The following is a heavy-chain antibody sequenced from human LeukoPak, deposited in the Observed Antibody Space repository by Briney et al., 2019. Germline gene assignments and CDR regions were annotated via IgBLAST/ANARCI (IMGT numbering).Heavy chain of an antibody. CDR3: TSTLQY. CDR1: GFTFGNAW. CDR2: IKRKTDGGTT. Sequence: KPGGSLRLSCAASGFTFGNAWMTWVRQAPGKGLEWVGLIKRKTDGGTTDYAAPVKDRFTISRDDSKNTLYLQMNSLKSEDTAVYYCTSTLQYWGQGILVTVSS. J-gene: IGHJ4*02. V-gene: IGHV3-15*01.